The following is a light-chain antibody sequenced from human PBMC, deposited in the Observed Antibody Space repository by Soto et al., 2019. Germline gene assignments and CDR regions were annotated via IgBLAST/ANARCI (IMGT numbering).Light chain of an antibody. CDR2: GAS. J-gene: IGKJ1*01. Sequence: EIVMTQSPATLSVSPGERATLSCRASQSVSSNLAWFQQKPGQAPRLLIYGASTSATGIPARFSGSGSGTEFPLTITTLHSEDFAVYYCQQYNNCPPWTFGQGTKVEIK. CDR3: QQYNNCPPWT. CDR1: QSVSSN. V-gene: IGKV3-15*01.